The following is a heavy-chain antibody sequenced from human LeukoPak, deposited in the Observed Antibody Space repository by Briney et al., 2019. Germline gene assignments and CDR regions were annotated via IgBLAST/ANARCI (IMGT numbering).Heavy chain of an antibody. CDR3: ARLTGYSSESWFDP. CDR2: IYHSGST. CDR1: GGSISSYY. Sequence: SETLSLTCTVSGGSISSYYWSWIRQPPGKGLEWIGEIYHSGSTNYNPSLKSRVTISVDTSKNQFSLRLSSVTAADTAVYYCARLTGYSSESWFDPWGQGTLVTVSS. V-gene: IGHV4-59*01. D-gene: IGHD3-9*01. J-gene: IGHJ5*02.